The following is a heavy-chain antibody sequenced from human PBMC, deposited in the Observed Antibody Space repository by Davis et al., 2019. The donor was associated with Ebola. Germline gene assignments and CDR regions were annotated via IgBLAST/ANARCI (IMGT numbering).Heavy chain of an antibody. CDR2: INHSGST. CDR3: ARHSGWHKLYYFDY. Sequence: MPSETLSLTCAVYGGSFSGYYWSWIRQPPGKGLEWIGEINHSGSTNYNPSLNSRVTISVDTSKNHFSLKLSSVTAADTAVYYCARHSGWHKLYYFDYWGQGTLVTVSS. J-gene: IGHJ4*02. V-gene: IGHV4-34*01. CDR1: GGSFSGYY. D-gene: IGHD6-19*01.